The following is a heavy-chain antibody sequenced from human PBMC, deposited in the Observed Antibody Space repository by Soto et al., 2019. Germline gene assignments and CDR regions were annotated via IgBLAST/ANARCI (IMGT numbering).Heavy chain of an antibody. CDR2: ISSDGSNR. Sequence: GESLKISCAASGFTFSDYALHWVRQAPGKGLEWVAVISSDGSNRYYADSVKGRFTISRDNSKNTLYLQMNSLRVEDTAIYICAHLAGLSHKDDLWGPGTL. CDR3: AHLAGLSHKDDL. J-gene: IGHJ4*02. D-gene: IGHD2-21*02. CDR1: GFTFSDYA. V-gene: IGHV3-30-3*01.